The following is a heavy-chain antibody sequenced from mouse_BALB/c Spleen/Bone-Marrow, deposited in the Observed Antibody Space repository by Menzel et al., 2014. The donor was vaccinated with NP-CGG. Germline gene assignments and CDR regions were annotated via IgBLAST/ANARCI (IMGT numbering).Heavy chain of an antibody. V-gene: IGHV1-7*01. CDR1: GYTFTSYW. D-gene: IGHD1-2*01. CDR2: INPSSGYN. J-gene: IGHJ3*01. CDR3: AGHYYGEWFAY. Sequence: QVQLQQPGAELAKPGASVKMSCKASGYTFTSYWMHWVKQRPEQGLEWIGYINPSSGYNEYNQKFKDKATLTADKSSNTAYMQLSGLTSEDTAVYYCAGHYYGEWFAYWGQGTLVTVSA.